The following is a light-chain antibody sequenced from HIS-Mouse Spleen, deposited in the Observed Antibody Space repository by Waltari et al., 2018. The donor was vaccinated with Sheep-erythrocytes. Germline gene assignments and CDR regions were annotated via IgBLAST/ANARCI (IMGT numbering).Light chain of an antibody. V-gene: IGKV1-5*03. CDR2: KAS. CDR3: QQYNSYPLT. J-gene: IGKJ4*01. CDR1: QSISSW. Sequence: DIQMTQSPSTLPAPVGDRVTITCRASQSISSWLAWYQQKPGKAPKLLIYKASSVESGVPSRFSGSGSETEFALTVSSLQPDDFAAYCCQQYNSYPLTFGGGTKVEIK.